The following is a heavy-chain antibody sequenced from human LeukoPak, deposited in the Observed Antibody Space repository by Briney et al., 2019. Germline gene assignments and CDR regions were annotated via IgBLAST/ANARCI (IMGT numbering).Heavy chain of an antibody. CDR2: IYTSGST. CDR1: GGSISSGSYY. Sequence: ASQALSLTCTVSGGSISSGSYYGSWIRQPAGKGLEWIGRIYTSGSTNYNPSLKSRVTISVDTSKNQFSLKLSSVTAADTAVYYCARADSSGYLNYGMDVWGQGTTVTVSS. J-gene: IGHJ6*02. D-gene: IGHD3-22*01. V-gene: IGHV4-61*02. CDR3: ARADSSGYLNYGMDV.